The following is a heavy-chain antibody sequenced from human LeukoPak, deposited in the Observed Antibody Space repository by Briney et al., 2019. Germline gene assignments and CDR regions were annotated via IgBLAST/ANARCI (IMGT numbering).Heavy chain of an antibody. D-gene: IGHD1-1*01. CDR2: IYYDGSNI. Sequence: RGGSLRLSCAASEFTFTTYGMHWVRQAPGKGLEWVAFIYYDGSNIYYADYVKGRFTISRDISKNTLYLQMDSLRAEDTAIYYCARDWKTNSFDYWGQGTLVTVSS. CDR1: EFTFTTYG. J-gene: IGHJ4*02. CDR3: ARDWKTNSFDY. V-gene: IGHV3-33*01.